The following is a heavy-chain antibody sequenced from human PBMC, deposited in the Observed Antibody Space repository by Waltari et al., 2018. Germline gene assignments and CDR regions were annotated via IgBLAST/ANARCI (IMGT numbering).Heavy chain of an antibody. Sequence: QVQLQESGPGLVQPSQTLSLTCTVSGGSISSGSYYLSWIRPPAGKGLEWIGRIYTSGSTNYNPSLKSRVTISVDTSKNQFSLKLSSVTAADTAVYYCARGAIFGNYFDYWGQGTLVTVSS. CDR2: IYTSGST. CDR1: GGSISSGSYY. J-gene: IGHJ4*02. V-gene: IGHV4-61*02. D-gene: IGHD3-3*01. CDR3: ARGAIFGNYFDY.